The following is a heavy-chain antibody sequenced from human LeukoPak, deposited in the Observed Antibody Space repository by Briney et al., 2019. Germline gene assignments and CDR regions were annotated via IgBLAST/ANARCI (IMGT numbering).Heavy chain of an antibody. CDR2: IYSGGST. CDR1: GFTVSSNY. CDR3: ARALKGAALFDY. J-gene: IGHJ4*02. V-gene: IGHV3-53*01. D-gene: IGHD6-6*01. Sequence: GGSLRLSCAASGFTVSSNYMSWVRQAPGKGLEWVSVIYSGGSTYYADSVKGRFTISRDNSKNTLYLQMNSLRAEDTAVYYCARALKGAALFDYWGQGTLVTVSS.